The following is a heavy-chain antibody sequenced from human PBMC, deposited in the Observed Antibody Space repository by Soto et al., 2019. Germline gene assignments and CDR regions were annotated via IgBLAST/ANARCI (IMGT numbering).Heavy chain of an antibody. CDR1: GFTFSSYS. V-gene: IGHV3-48*01. J-gene: IGHJ4*02. Sequence: EVQLMESGGGLVQPGGSLRLSCAASGFTFSSYSMNWVRQAPGKGLEWVSYISSATTTIYYADSVKGRFTISRDNAKNSLYLQMNSLRADDTAVYYCARGIAAAGPKLDYWGQGTLVTVSS. D-gene: IGHD6-13*01. CDR3: ARGIAAAGPKLDY. CDR2: ISSATTTI.